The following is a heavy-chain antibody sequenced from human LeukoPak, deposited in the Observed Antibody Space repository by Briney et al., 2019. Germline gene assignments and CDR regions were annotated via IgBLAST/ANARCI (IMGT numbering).Heavy chain of an antibody. CDR2: ISGSGGST. J-gene: IGHJ4*02. Sequence: GGSLRLSCAASGFTFSSYAMSWVRHAPGKGLEWVSAISGSGGSTYYADSVKGRFTISRDNSKNTLYLQMNSLRAEDTAVYYCAKNYYDSSGYYYHFDYWGQGTLVTVSA. V-gene: IGHV3-23*01. D-gene: IGHD3-22*01. CDR3: AKNYYDSSGYYYHFDY. CDR1: GFTFSSYA.